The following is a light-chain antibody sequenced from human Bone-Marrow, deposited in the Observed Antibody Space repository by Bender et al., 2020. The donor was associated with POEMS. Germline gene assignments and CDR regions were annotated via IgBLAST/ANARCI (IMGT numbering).Light chain of an antibody. V-gene: IGLV3-1*01. Sequence: SYEVTQPPSVSVSPGQTASITCSGDDLGDKYVAWYQQKPGQSPVLVIYQDTKRPSGIPERFSGSNSGNTATLTISGTQAMDEANNYCQAWDTYSVIFGGGTKLTV. CDR2: QDT. J-gene: IGLJ2*01. CDR3: QAWDTYSVI. CDR1: DLGDKY.